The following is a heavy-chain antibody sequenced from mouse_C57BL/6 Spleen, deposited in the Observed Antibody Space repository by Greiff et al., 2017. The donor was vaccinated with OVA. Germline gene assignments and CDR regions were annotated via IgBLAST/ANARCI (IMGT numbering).Heavy chain of an antibody. Sequence: VQLVESGAELVRPGASVTLSCKASGYTFTDYEMHWVKQTPVHGLEWIGAIDPETGGTAYNQKFKGKAILTADKSSSTAYMELRSLTSEDSAVYYCTRAGGYYGSSPAWFAYWGQGTLVTVSA. CDR2: IDPETGGT. CDR1: GYTFTDYE. V-gene: IGHV1-15*01. CDR3: TRAGGYYGSSPAWFAY. D-gene: IGHD1-1*01. J-gene: IGHJ3*01.